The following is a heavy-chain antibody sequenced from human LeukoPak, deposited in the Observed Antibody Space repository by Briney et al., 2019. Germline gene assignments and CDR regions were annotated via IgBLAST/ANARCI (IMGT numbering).Heavy chain of an antibody. CDR3: AKDGVASTAYSYYYMDG. D-gene: IGHD2-21*02. CDR2: IRNSGRNI. CDR1: GFTFSEYY. V-gene: IGHV3-11*01. J-gene: IGHJ6*03. Sequence: GGSLRLSCAASGFTFSEYYMSCTRHAPGEGLECVSYIRNSGRNIYYADSVKGRFTISGDNAKNSLFLQMNSLRAEDTGVYYCAKDGVASTAYSYYYMDGWGKGSTVTVSS.